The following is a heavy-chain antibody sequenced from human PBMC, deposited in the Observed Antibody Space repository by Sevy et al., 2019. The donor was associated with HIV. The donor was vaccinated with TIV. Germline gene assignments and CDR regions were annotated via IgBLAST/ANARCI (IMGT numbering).Heavy chain of an antibody. J-gene: IGHJ4*02. CDR3: ASGTSYCSGGSCSSDYFDY. D-gene: IGHD2-15*01. CDR1: GGSISSSSYY. V-gene: IGHV4-39*01. Sequence: SETLSLTCTVSGGSISSSSYYWGWIRQPPGKGLEWIGSIYYSGSTYYNPSLKSRVTISVDTSKNQFSLKLSSVTAADTAVYYCASGTSYCSGGSCSSDYFDYWGQRTLVTVSS. CDR2: IYYSGST.